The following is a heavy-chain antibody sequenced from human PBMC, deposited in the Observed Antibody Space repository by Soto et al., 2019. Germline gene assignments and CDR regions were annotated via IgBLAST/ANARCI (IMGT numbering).Heavy chain of an antibody. V-gene: IGHV3-30-3*01. CDR2: IFFDGSGQ. CDR3: ARDFYSDGSGRFDH. Sequence: GGSLRLSCAVSAFTFRSFAMHWVRQTPGKGLEWVAKIFFDGSGQEYTDSVRGRFTISRDNSKNILYLDMNSLRTEDTAIYYCARDFYSDGSGRFDHWGQGTLVTVSS. CDR1: AFTFRSFA. D-gene: IGHD3-22*01. J-gene: IGHJ4*02.